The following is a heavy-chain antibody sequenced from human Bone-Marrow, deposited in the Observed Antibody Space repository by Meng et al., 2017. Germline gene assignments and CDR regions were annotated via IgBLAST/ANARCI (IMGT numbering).Heavy chain of an antibody. V-gene: IGHV4-39*07. CDR3: ARRAAGTLFGY. CDR2: IYYSGST. J-gene: IGHJ4*02. D-gene: IGHD6-13*01. Sequence: ESLKISCTVSGGSISSSSYYWGWIRQPPGKGLEWIGSIYYSGSTYYNPSLKSRVTISVDTSKNQFSLKLSSVTAADTAVYYCARRAAGTLFGYWGQGTLVTVSS. CDR1: GGSISSSSYY.